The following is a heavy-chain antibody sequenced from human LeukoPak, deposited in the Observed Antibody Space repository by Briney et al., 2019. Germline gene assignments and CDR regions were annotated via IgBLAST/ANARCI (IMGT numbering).Heavy chain of an antibody. D-gene: IGHD1-1*01. CDR2: IHSDGSST. Sequence: GGSLRLSCAASGFTFSSYWMHWVRQAPGKGLEWVSRIHSDGSSTSYADFVKGRFTISRDSAKNTLYLQMNSLRAEDTAVYYCARDKPGSHYYVDVWGKGTTVTVSS. V-gene: IGHV3-74*01. CDR3: ARDKPGSHYYVDV. J-gene: IGHJ6*03. CDR1: GFTFSSYW.